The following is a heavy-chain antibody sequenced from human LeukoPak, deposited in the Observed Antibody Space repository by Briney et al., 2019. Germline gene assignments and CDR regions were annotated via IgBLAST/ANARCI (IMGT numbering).Heavy chain of an antibody. CDR3: SRGFAAM. CDR1: GFTFGDYV. D-gene: IGHD3-3*01. J-gene: IGHJ3*02. CDR2: IRTRSDGGTA. V-gene: IGHV3-49*04. Sequence: GGSLRLSCTGSGFTFGDYVLSWVRQAPGEGLEWVGFIRTRSDGGTAEHAASVKGRISISRDDSKSIAYLQINSLKTEDTAVYYCSRGFAAMWGSGTMVTVSS.